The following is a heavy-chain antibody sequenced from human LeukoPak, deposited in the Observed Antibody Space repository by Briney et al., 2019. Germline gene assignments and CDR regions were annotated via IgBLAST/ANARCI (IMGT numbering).Heavy chain of an antibody. CDR2: INPTGGST. Sequence: GASVKVSCKASGYTFTCYYMHWVRQAPGQGLEWMGLINPTGGSTGYAQKFQGRVTMTRDTSISTAYMELSRLRSDDTAVYYCARVVVISYNWFDPWGQGTLVTVSS. J-gene: IGHJ5*02. CDR1: GYTFTCYY. V-gene: IGHV1-46*01. CDR3: ARVVVISYNWFDP. D-gene: IGHD3-22*01.